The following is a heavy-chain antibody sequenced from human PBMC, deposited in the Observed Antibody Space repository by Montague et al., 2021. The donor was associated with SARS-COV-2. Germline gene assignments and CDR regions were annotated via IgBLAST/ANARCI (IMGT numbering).Heavy chain of an antibody. CDR3: ARHLANAGSFDI. CDR1: GGSISISSYY. D-gene: IGHD1-1*01. CDR2: VYYSGST. V-gene: IGHV4-39*01. J-gene: IGHJ3*02. Sequence: SETLSLTCTVSGGSISISSYYWGWVRQPPGKGLEWIGSVYYSGSTYYNPSLKSRVTISVDTSKNQFSLKLTSVTASDTAVYYCARHLANAGSFDIWGQGTMVTVSS.